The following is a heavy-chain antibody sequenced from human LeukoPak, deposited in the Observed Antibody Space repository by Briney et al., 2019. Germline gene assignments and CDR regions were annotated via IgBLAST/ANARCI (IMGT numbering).Heavy chain of an antibody. CDR3: ARDGPPRFAFDT. J-gene: IGHJ3*02. Sequence: GGSLRLSCAASGFSFSRYWMSWVRQAPGKGLEWVGQINEDGSEKYYVESVRGRFTISRDNAKNSLYLHMNSLRVEDTAVYYCARDGPPRFAFDTCGQGAVVTVSS. V-gene: IGHV3-7*01. CDR2: INEDGSEK. CDR1: GFSFSRYW.